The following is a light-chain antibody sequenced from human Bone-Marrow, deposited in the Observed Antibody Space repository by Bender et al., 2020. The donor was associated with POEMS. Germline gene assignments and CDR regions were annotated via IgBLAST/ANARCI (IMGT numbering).Light chain of an antibody. CDR1: RLGSKY. CDR3: QAWDSSTAI. V-gene: IGLV3-1*01. CDR2: QDK. J-gene: IGLJ2*01. Sequence: SYELTQPPSLSVSPGQTASITCSGDRLGSKYISWYQLKSGQSPLLVMYQDKMRPSGIPERFSGSNSGDTATLTISVTQPMDEADYYCQAWDSSTAIFGGGTKLSVL.